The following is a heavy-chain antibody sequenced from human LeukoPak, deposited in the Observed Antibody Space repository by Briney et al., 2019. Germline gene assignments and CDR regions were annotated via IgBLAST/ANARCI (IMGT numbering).Heavy chain of an antibody. D-gene: IGHD1-26*01. V-gene: IGHV3-21*01. J-gene: IGHJ1*01. Sequence: PGGSLRHSCAASGLTLSDLSMNWVAQAPRKGLGWVSYLSRNSRRLYYGGSVWGRFTISRDDARNSLFLEMNSLRAEDMAVYYCVRDFMAMGGTTAYLHYWGQGTLVTVSS. CDR2: LSRNSRRL. CDR1: GLTLSDLS. CDR3: VRDFMAMGGTTAYLHY.